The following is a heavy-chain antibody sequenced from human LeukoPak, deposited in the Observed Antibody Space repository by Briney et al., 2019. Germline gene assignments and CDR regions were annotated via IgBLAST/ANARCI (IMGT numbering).Heavy chain of an antibody. CDR2: INHSGST. CDR1: GGSFSGYY. Sequence: SETLSLTCAVYGGSFSGYYWSWIRQPPGKGLEWIGEINHSGSTNYNPSLKSRVTISVDTSKNQFSLKLSSVTAADTAVYYCARARARGAVAGVVHYWGREPWSPSPQ. CDR3: ARARARGAVAGVVHY. D-gene: IGHD6-19*01. J-gene: IGHJ4*02. V-gene: IGHV4-34*01.